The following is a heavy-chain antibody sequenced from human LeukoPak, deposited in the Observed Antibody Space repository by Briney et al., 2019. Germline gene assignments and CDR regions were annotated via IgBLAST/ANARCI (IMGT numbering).Heavy chain of an antibody. V-gene: IGHV3-49*04. CDR1: GLTFGDYS. Sequence: GGSLRLSYTSSGLTFGDYSMSWVRQAPGKGLEWVGFIRSKAYGETTEYAASVKGRFTISRDDSKSIAYLQMNILKTDDTAVYYFTRVKCFSGCLVLDYWGQGTLVTVSS. CDR3: TRVKCFSGCLVLDY. D-gene: IGHD6-19*01. J-gene: IGHJ4*02. CDR2: IRSKAYGETT.